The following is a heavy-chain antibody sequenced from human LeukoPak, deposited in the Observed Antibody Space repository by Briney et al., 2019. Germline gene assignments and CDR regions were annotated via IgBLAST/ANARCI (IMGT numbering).Heavy chain of an antibody. Sequence: ETLSLTCTVSGGSISSYYWSWIRQPPGKGLEWIGYIYYSGSTNYNPSLKSRVTISVDTSKNQFSLKLSSVTAADTAVYYCASVYSSPYYGMDVWGQGTTVTVSS. CDR1: GGSISSYY. D-gene: IGHD6-13*01. CDR2: IYYSGST. V-gene: IGHV4-59*01. J-gene: IGHJ6*02. CDR3: ASVYSSPYYGMDV.